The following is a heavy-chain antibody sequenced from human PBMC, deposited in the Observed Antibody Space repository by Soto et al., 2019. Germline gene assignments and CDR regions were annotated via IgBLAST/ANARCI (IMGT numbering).Heavy chain of an antibody. CDR2: ISAYNGNT. V-gene: IGHV1-18*01. Sequence: QVQLVQSGAEVKKPGASVKVSCKASGYTFTSYGISWVRQAPGQGLEWMGWISAYNGNTNYAQKLQGRVTMTTDTSTSTAYMELRRPRSDDTAVYYCARDKDLQRVVVVAASDYWGQGTLVTVSS. J-gene: IGHJ4*02. CDR1: GYTFTSYG. D-gene: IGHD2-15*01. CDR3: ARDKDLQRVVVVAASDY.